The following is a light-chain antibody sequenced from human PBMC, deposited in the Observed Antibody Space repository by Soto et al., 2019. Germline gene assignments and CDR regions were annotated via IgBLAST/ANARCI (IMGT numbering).Light chain of an antibody. CDR1: SGHSSYI. CDR2: LEGSGSY. J-gene: IGLJ1*01. CDR3: ETWDSNIYV. Sequence: QLVLTQSSSASASLGSSVKLTCTLSSGHSSYIIAWHQQQPGKAPRYLMKLEGSGSYNKGSGVPDRFSGSSSGADRYLTISNLQFEDEADYYCETWDSNIYVFGTGTKVTVL. V-gene: IGLV4-60*02.